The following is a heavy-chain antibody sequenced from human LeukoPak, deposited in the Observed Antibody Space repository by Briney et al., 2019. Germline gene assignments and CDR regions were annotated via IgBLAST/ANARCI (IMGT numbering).Heavy chain of an antibody. J-gene: IGHJ4*02. CDR1: GYTFTGYY. Sequence: ASVKLSCTASGYTFTGYYMHWVRQAPGQGLEWMGWMNRNSGGTYYTQTFQGRVTMTRDTSINTAYIQLTSLRSDDTAVYHCATSTGYSRSWGAFDIWGQGTLVTVSS. V-gene: IGHV1-2*02. CDR3: ATSTGYSRSWGAFDI. D-gene: IGHD6-13*01. CDR2: MNRNSGGT.